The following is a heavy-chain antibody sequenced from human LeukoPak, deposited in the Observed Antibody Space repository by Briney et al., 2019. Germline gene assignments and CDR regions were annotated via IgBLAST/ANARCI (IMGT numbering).Heavy chain of an antibody. D-gene: IGHD1-26*01. J-gene: IGHJ3*02. CDR2: IFYTESA. V-gene: IGHV4-59*08. CDR1: GASITSYY. CDR3: ARRGGSPLGAFDI. Sequence: SETLSLTCTVSGASITSYYWSWIRQPPGKGLECIGYIFYTESANYNPSLKSRVTISVDTSKNQFSLKVTSVTAADTAVYYCARRGGSPLGAFDIWGQGTMVTVSS.